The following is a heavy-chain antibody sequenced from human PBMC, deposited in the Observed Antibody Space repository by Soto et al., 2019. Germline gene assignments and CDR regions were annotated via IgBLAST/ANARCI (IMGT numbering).Heavy chain of an antibody. Sequence: QVQLVQSGAEVKKPGSSVKVSCKASGGTFSSYAISWVRQAPGQGLEWMGGIIPIFGTANYAQKFQGRVTTTADESTITAYMELNSLRSEDTAVYYCARGEQQLVGAGWFDPWGQGTLVTVSS. D-gene: IGHD6-13*01. J-gene: IGHJ5*02. CDR1: GGTFSSYA. V-gene: IGHV1-69*12. CDR3: ARGEQQLVGAGWFDP. CDR2: IIPIFGTA.